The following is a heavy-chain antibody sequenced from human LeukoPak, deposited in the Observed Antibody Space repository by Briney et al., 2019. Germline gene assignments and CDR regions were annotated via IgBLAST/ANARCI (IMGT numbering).Heavy chain of an antibody. J-gene: IGHJ3*02. CDR1: GYTFTGYY. CDR3: ARDLRITIFGVVIPWAFDI. V-gene: IGHV1-2*02. CDR2: INPNSGGT. D-gene: IGHD3-3*01. Sequence: ASVKVSCKASGYTFTGYYMHWVRQAPGQGLELTGWINPNSGGTNYAQKFQGRVTMTRDMSTSTVYMELTSLRSEDTAVYYCARDLRITIFGVVIPWAFDIWGQGTMVTVSS.